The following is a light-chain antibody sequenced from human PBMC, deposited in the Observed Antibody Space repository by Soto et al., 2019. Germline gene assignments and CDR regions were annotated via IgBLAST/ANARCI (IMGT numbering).Light chain of an antibody. V-gene: IGKV3-20*01. CDR3: QQSGSSGT. J-gene: IGKJ1*01. CDR1: QSVRSTY. CDR2: GAS. Sequence: EIVLTQSPGNLSLSPGEGATLACRASQSVRSTYLAWYQQKPGQAPRLLIYGASSRATGIPDRFSGSGSGTDLTLTISRLEPEDFAVYYCQQSGSSGTFGQGTKVDI.